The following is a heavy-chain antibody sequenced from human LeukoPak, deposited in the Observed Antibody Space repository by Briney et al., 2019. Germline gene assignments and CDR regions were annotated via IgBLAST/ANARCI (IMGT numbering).Heavy chain of an antibody. CDR2: ISRSGRNI. D-gene: IGHD1-26*01. Sequence: GGSLRLSCAGAGFDFSDYTMNRVRQSPERGLEWVSSISRSGRNIYYADSVKGRFTMSRDNAKNSFYLQMNGLRGDDTAVYYCASRVAATTWDYWDQGTLVTVST. J-gene: IGHJ4*02. CDR1: GFDFSDYT. CDR3: ASRVAATTWDY. V-gene: IGHV3-21*01.